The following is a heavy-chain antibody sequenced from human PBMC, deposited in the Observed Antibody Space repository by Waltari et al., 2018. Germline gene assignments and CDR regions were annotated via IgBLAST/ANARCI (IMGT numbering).Heavy chain of an antibody. CDR2: VYRSGIT. Sequence: QLQLQESGPRLVKPSGTLSLTCPVSDDSIRDSFWWSLVRQHPGKGLGWIGQVYRSGITNYNPPVASRVTISRDASINQFSLQLTSAAAADTAVYYCARDRGRGLYLESWGRGALITVS. CDR3: ARDRGRGLYLES. J-gene: IGHJ4*02. V-gene: IGHV4-4*02. D-gene: IGHD2-15*01. CDR1: DDSIRDSFW.